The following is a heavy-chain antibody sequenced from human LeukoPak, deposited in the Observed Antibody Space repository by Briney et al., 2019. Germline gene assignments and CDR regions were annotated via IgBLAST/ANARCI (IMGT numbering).Heavy chain of an antibody. CDR1: GFTFSSYS. V-gene: IGHV4-34*01. CDR2: INHSGST. CDR3: ARSYAHDY. Sequence: PGGSLRLSCAASGFTFSSYSMNWVRQAPGKGLEWIGEINHSGSTNYNPSLKSRVTISVDTSKNQFSLKLSSVTAADTAVYYCARSYAHDYWGQGTLVTVSS. J-gene: IGHJ4*02. D-gene: IGHD2-2*01.